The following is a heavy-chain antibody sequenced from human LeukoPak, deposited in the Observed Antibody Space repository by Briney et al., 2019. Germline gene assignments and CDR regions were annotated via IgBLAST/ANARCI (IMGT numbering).Heavy chain of an antibody. D-gene: IGHD1-1*01. CDR2: ISSSSSTI. V-gene: IGHV3-48*01. Sequence: GGSLRLSCAASGFTFSSYSMNWVRQAPGKGLEWVSYISSSSSTIYYADSVKGRFTISRDNAKNSLYLQMNSLRAEDTAVYYCAGDVMSTALDAFDVWGQGTMVTVSS. CDR1: GFTFSSYS. CDR3: AGDVMSTALDAFDV. J-gene: IGHJ3*01.